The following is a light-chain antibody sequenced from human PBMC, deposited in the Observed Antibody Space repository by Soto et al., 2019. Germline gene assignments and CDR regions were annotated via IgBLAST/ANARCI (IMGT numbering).Light chain of an antibody. J-gene: IGLJ1*01. Sequence: QSALTQPPSASGSPGQSVTISCTGTSSDVGGYNYVSWYQQHPGKAPKLMLYEVSTRPSGVPDRFSGSKSGNTASLTVSGLQAEDEADYYCNSYAGSSLYVFGTGTKLTVL. CDR3: NSYAGSSLYV. CDR2: EVS. CDR1: SSDVGGYNY. V-gene: IGLV2-8*01.